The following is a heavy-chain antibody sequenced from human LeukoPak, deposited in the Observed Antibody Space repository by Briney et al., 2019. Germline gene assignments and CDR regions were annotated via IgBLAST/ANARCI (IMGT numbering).Heavy chain of an antibody. Sequence: GASVKVSCKASGYTFTDYYMHWVRQAPGQRLEWMGWINPNSGGTDYAQKFQGRVTMTRDTSISTAYVELSRLRSDDTAVYYCARGDDYGDYEPIDWGQGTLVTVSS. J-gene: IGHJ4*02. CDR2: INPNSGGT. CDR1: GYTFTDYY. V-gene: IGHV1-2*02. CDR3: ARGDDYGDYEPID. D-gene: IGHD4-17*01.